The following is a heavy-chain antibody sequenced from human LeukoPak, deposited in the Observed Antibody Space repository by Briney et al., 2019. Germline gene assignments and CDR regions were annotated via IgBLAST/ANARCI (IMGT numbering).Heavy chain of an antibody. V-gene: IGHV2-5*02. CDR2: IYWDDDK. CDR3: VVTMVRGVIAPFDY. CDR1: GVSLSTSGVG. Sequence: ASGPTLVKTTQTLTLTCTFSGVSLSTSGVGVGWIRQPPGKALEWLALIYWDDDKRYSPSLKSRLTITKDTSKNQVVLTMTNMDPVDTATYYCVVTMVRGVIAPFDYWGQGTLVTVSS. D-gene: IGHD3-10*01. J-gene: IGHJ4*02.